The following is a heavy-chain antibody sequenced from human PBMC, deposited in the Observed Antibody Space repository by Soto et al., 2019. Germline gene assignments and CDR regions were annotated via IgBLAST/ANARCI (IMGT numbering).Heavy chain of an antibody. CDR1: GGTFSSYA. CDR2: IIPIFGTA. CDR3: ARDHYDFWSGQPLLDGMDV. D-gene: IGHD3-3*01. Sequence: ASVKVSCKASGGTFSSYAISWVRQAPGQGLEWMGGIIPIFGTANYAQKFQGRVTITADRSTSTAYMELSSLRSEDTAVYYCARDHYDFWSGQPLLDGMDVWGQGTTVTVSS. J-gene: IGHJ6*02. V-gene: IGHV1-69*06.